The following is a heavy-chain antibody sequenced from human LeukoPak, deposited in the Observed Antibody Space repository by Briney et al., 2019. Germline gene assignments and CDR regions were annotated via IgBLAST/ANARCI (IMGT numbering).Heavy chain of an antibody. J-gene: IGHJ4*02. CDR2: ISSSRSYI. D-gene: IGHD2-2*02. CDR3: ARRLGYCSSTSCYTPRYFDY. V-gene: IGHV3-21*01. Sequence: GGSLRLSCAASGFTFSSYSMNWVRQAPGKGLEWVSSISSSRSYIYYADSVKGRFTISRDNAKNSLYLQMNSLRAEDTAVYYCARRLGYCSSTSCYTPRYFDYWGQGTLVTVSS. CDR1: GFTFSSYS.